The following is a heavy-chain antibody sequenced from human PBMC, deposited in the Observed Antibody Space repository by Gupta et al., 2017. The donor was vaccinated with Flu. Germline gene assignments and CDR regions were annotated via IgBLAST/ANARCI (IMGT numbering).Heavy chain of an antibody. J-gene: IGHJ4*02. CDR3: ARVAYCGGDCYWDDYYFDY. CDR2: IGTAGDT. Sequence: EVQLVESGGGLVQPGGSLRLSCAASGFTFSSSDMHWVRQATVKGLEWVSAIGTAGDTYYPGSVKGRFTISRENAKNSLYLQMNSLRAGDTAVYYCARVAYCGGDCYWDDYYFDYWGQGTLVTVSS. V-gene: IGHV3-13*04. CDR1: GFTFSSSD. D-gene: IGHD2-21*02.